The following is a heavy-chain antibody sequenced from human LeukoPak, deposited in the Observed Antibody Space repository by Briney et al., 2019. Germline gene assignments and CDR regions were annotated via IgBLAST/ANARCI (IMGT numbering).Heavy chain of an antibody. D-gene: IGHD3-16*02. J-gene: IGHJ4*02. Sequence: SETLSLTCAVYGGSFSGYYWSWIRQPPGKGLEWIGEINHSGSTNYNPSLKSRVTISVDTSKNQFSLKLSSVTAADTAVYYCARRTSGEETRSYLYYFDYWGQGTLVTVSS. CDR1: GGSFSGYY. CDR3: ARRTSGEETRSYLYYFDY. CDR2: INHSGST. V-gene: IGHV4-34*01.